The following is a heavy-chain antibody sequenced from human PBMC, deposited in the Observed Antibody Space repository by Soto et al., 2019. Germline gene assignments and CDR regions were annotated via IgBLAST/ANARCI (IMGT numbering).Heavy chain of an antibody. CDR2: INSDGSST. D-gene: IGHD2-21*02. J-gene: IGHJ4*02. CDR3: ASHTIFCGGNFLGGY. CDR1: GFTFSSYW. V-gene: IGHV3-74*01. Sequence: EVQLVESGGGLVQPGGSLRLSCAASGFTFSSYWMHWVRQAPGKGLVWVSRINSDGSSTSYADSVKGRFTISRDNAKNTLYRQMNSLRVEDTAVYYCASHTIFCGGNFLGGYWGQGTLVTVSS.